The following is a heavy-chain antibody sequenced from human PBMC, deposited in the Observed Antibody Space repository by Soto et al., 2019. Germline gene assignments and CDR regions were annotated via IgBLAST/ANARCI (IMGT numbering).Heavy chain of an antibody. CDR3: ARDIVVVPAAIQDPGYYYYYGMDV. V-gene: IGHV4-59*01. D-gene: IGHD2-2*01. Sequence: SETLSLTCTVSGGSISSYYWSWIRQPPGKGLEWIGYIYYSGSTNYNPSLKSRVTISVDTSKNQFSLKLSSVTAADTAVYYCARDIVVVPAAIQDPGYYYYYGMDVWGQGTTVTVSS. CDR1: GGSISSYY. CDR2: IYYSGST. J-gene: IGHJ6*02.